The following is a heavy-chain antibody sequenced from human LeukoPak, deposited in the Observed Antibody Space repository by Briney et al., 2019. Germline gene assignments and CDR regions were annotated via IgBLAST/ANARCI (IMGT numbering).Heavy chain of an antibody. D-gene: IGHD5-18*01. CDR3: ARDLGEDTTMIFFDF. CDR1: GGTFSSYA. J-gene: IGHJ4*02. V-gene: IGHV1-69*04. CDR2: IIPILGIA. Sequence: GASVKVSCKASGGTFSSYAISWVRQAPGQGLEWMGRIIPILGIANYAQKFQGRVTITADKSTSTAYMELSSLRSEDTAVYYCARDLGEDTTMIFFDFWGQGTLVTVSS.